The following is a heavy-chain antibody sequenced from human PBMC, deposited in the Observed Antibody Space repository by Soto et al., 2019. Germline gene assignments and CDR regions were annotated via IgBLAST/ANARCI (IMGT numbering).Heavy chain of an antibody. Sequence: PSETLSLTCTVSGGSISSYYGSWIRQPPGKGLEWIGYIYYSGSTNYNPSLKSRVTISVDTSKNQFSLKLSSVTAADTAVYYCARGFPTVVTVDYWGQGTLVTVSS. D-gene: IGHD4-17*01. CDR1: GGSISSYY. CDR2: IYYSGST. CDR3: ARGFPTVVTVDY. J-gene: IGHJ4*02. V-gene: IGHV4-59*08.